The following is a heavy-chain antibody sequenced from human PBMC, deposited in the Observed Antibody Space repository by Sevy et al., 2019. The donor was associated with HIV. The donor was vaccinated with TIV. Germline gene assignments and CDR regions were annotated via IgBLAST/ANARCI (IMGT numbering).Heavy chain of an antibody. Sequence: GGSLRLSCAASGFTFSSYSMNWVRQAPGKGLEWVSSISSSSSYIYYADSVKGRFTISRDNAKNSLYLQMNSLRAEDTAVYYGARVAVAGRYYYGMDVWGQGTTVTVSS. V-gene: IGHV3-21*01. CDR2: ISSSSSYI. D-gene: IGHD6-19*01. CDR3: ARVAVAGRYYYGMDV. CDR1: GFTFSSYS. J-gene: IGHJ6*02.